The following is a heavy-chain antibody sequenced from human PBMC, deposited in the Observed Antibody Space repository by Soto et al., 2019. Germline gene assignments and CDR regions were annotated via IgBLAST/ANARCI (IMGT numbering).Heavy chain of an antibody. D-gene: IGHD2-8*01. CDR1: GFTVSSNY. CDR3: ARERGTYCTNGVCNEPDTIDY. CDR2: IFSGGST. J-gene: IGHJ4*02. V-gene: IGHV3-53*01. Sequence: GGSLRLSCAASGFTVSSNYMSWVRQAPGKGLEWVSVIFSGGSTYYTDSVKGRFTISRDNSKNTLYLQMNSLRAEDTAVYYCARERGTYCTNGVCNEPDTIDYWGQGTLVTVSS.